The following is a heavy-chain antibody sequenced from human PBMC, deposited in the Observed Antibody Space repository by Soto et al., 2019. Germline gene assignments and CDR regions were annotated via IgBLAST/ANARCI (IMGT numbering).Heavy chain of an antibody. Sequence: EVQLLESGGALVQPGGSLRLSCAASGFSFGGYAMSWVHQAAGKGLGWVSGISGGGTSTYYADSVKGRFTISRDSSMVYLQMNSLRAEDTAVYYCAKWGGYYPYYHEMDVWGQGTTVTVSS. CDR3: AKWGGYYPYYHEMDV. J-gene: IGHJ6*02. CDR1: GFSFGGYA. V-gene: IGHV3-23*01. D-gene: IGHD1-26*01. CDR2: ISGGGTST.